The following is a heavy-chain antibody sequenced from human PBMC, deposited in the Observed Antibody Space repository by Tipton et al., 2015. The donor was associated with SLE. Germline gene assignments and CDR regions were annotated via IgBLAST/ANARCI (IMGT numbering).Heavy chain of an antibody. Sequence: TLSLTCTVSGGSIGSRSHYWGWIRQIPGKGLEWIGSIYYSGRTYYNPSLKSRVTVSVDTSKNQFSLNLKSVTAADTAVYFCARDPPSSYYYGMDVWGRGATVTVSS. CDR2: IYYSGRT. CDR1: GGSIGSRSHY. J-gene: IGHJ6*02. V-gene: IGHV4-39*02. CDR3: ARDPPSSYYYGMDV. D-gene: IGHD3-10*01.